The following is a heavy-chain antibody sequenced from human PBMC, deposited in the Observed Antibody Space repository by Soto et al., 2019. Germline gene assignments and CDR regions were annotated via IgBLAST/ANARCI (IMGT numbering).Heavy chain of an antibody. CDR3: ARVYPSDTRYGYVGNNWFDP. CDR2: INPSGGST. V-gene: IGHV1-46*03. D-gene: IGHD5-18*01. CDR1: GYTFTSYA. Sequence: ASVKVSWKASGYTFTSYAMHWVRQAPGQGLEWMGIINPSGGSTSYAQKFQGRVTMTRDTSTSTVYMELSSLRSEDTAVYYCARVYPSDTRYGYVGNNWFDPWGQGTLVTVSS. J-gene: IGHJ5*02.